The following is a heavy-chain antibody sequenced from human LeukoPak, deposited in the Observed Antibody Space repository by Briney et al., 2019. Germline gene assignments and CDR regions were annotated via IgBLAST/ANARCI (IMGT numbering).Heavy chain of an antibody. CDR2: ISGSGGST. D-gene: IGHD3-10*01. CDR3: AKEQTYYYGSGSHNWFDP. J-gene: IGHJ5*02. CDR1: GFTFSSYA. V-gene: IGHV3-23*01. Sequence: GGSLRLSCAASGFTFSSYAMSWVRQAPGKGLEWVSAISGSGGSTYYADSVKGRFTISRDNSKNTLYLQMNSLRAEDTAVYYCAKEQTYYYGSGSHNWFDPWGQGTLVTVSS.